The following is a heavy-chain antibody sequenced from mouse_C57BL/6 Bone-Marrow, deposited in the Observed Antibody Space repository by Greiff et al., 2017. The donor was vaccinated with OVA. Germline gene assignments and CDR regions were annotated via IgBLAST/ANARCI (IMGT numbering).Heavy chain of an antibody. D-gene: IGHD1-1*01. V-gene: IGHV5-6*02. Sequence: EVMLVESGGDLVKPGGSLKLSCAASGFTFSSYGMSWVRQTPDKRLEWVATISSGGSYTYYPDSVKGRVTISRDNAKNTLYLQMSSLKSEDTAMYYCARQYYGSSYYWGQGTTLTVSS. J-gene: IGHJ2*01. CDR2: ISSGGSYT. CDR1: GFTFSSYG. CDR3: ARQYYGSSYY.